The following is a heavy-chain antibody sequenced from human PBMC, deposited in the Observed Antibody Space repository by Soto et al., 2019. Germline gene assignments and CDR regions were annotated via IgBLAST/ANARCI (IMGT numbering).Heavy chain of an antibody. Sequence: GGSLRLSCAASGFTFSSYSMNWVRQAPGKGLEWVSSISSSSSYIYYADSVKGRFTISRDNAKNSLYLQMNSLRAEDTAVYYCARGYDFWSGYYLPYFDYWGQGTLVTVSS. D-gene: IGHD3-3*01. J-gene: IGHJ4*02. V-gene: IGHV3-21*01. CDR3: ARGYDFWSGYYLPYFDY. CDR2: ISSSSSYI. CDR1: GFTFSSYS.